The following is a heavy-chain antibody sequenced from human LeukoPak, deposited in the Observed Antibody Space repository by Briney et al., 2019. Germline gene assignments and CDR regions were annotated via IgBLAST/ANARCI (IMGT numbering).Heavy chain of an antibody. CDR3: ASGEVVVPADADVTSGLDV. D-gene: IGHD2-2*01. V-gene: IGHV4-39*07. Sequence: KPSETLSLTCTVSGGSISSSSYYWSWIRQPPGKGLEWLGEINHSGSTNYNPSLKSRVTMSVDTSKNQFSLKLSSVTAADTAVYYCASGEVVVPADADVTSGLDVWGQGTTVTVSS. CDR1: GGSISSSSYY. CDR2: INHSGST. J-gene: IGHJ6*02.